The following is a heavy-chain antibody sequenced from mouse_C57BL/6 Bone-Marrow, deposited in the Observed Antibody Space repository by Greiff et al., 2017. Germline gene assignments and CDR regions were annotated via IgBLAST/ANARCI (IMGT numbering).Heavy chain of an antibody. CDR3: ARRGYYGSSFPCAY. J-gene: IGHJ3*01. CDR1: GYTFTSYW. CDR2: IHPNSGST. Sequence: QVQLKQPGAELVKPGASVKLSCKASGYTFTSYWMHWVKQRPGQGLEWIGMIHPNSGSTNYNEKFKSKATLTVDKSSSTAYMQLSSLTSEDSAVYYCARRGYYGSSFPCAYWGQGTLVTVSA. D-gene: IGHD1-1*01. V-gene: IGHV1-64*01.